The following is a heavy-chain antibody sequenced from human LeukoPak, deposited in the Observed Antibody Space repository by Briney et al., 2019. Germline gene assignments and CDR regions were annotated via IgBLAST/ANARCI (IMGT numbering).Heavy chain of an antibody. CDR3: ARSPETAPSGYDPEQYYFDY. CDR1: GFTFSSYA. D-gene: IGHD5-12*01. J-gene: IGHJ4*02. V-gene: IGHV3-23*01. CDR2: ISGSGGST. Sequence: GGSLRLSCAASGFTFSSYAMSWVRQAPGEGLEWVSAISGSGGSTYYADSVKGRFTISRDSSKNTLYLQMNSLRAEDTAVYYCARSPETAPSGYDPEQYYFDYWGQGTLVTVSS.